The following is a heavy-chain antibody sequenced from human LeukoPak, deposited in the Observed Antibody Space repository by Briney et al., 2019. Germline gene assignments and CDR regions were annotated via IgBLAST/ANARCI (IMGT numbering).Heavy chain of an antibody. Sequence: PGGSLRLSCAASGFTFSSYAMSWVRQAPGKGLEWVSAVSDSGNTTYYVGSVKGRFTISRDNAKNSLYLQMNSLRAEDTAVYYCASDYGGKRDAFDIWGKGIMVTVSS. V-gene: IGHV3-23*01. J-gene: IGHJ3*02. CDR1: GFTFSSYA. CDR3: ASDYGGKRDAFDI. CDR2: VSDSGNTT. D-gene: IGHD4-23*01.